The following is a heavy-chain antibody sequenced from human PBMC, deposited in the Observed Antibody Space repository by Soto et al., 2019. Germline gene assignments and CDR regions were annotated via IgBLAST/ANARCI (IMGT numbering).Heavy chain of an antibody. CDR2: SDPNSGGT. Sequence: GXSXTVSCKPCGNTXTGYYLHWERQAPGQGLDWSGRSDPNSGGTNYAQKFQGRVTMTRDKSISTAYMELSRLRSDDTAVYYCASHVRDDSPLDVWGQGTTVTSP. CDR1: GNTXTGYY. J-gene: IGHJ6*02. CDR3: ASHVRDDSPLDV. D-gene: IGHD1-1*01. V-gene: IGHV1-2*02.